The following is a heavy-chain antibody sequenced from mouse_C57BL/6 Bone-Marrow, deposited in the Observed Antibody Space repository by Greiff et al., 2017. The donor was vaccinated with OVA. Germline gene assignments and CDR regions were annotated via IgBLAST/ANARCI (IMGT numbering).Heavy chain of an antibody. CDR2: INSDGGST. CDR1: EYEFPSHD. Sequence: DVKLVESGGGLVQPGESLKLSCESNEYEFPSHDMSWVRKTPEKRLELVAAINSDGGSTYYPDTMERRFIISRDNTKKTLYLQMSSLRSEDTALYYCARNGNYEGWYFDVWGTGTTVTVSS. CDR3: ARNGNYEGWYFDV. J-gene: IGHJ1*03. V-gene: IGHV5-2*01. D-gene: IGHD2-1*01.